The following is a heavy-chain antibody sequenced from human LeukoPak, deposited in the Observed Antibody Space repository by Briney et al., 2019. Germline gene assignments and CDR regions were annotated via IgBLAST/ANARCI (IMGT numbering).Heavy chain of an antibody. CDR3: ARGTYYYDSSADTGAFDI. CDR1: GFTFSSYS. Sequence: GGSLRLSCAASGFTFSSYSMNWVRQAPGKGLEWVSFISTSSSYIYYADSVKGRFTISRDNAKNSLYLQMNSLRAEDTAVYYCARGTYYYDSSADTGAFDIWGQGTMVTVSS. D-gene: IGHD3-22*01. J-gene: IGHJ3*02. V-gene: IGHV3-21*01. CDR2: ISTSSSYI.